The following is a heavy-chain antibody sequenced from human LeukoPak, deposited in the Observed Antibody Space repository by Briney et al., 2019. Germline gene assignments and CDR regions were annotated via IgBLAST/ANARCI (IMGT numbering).Heavy chain of an antibody. CDR1: GFTFNNYA. CDR3: AKAGWYSAKTYATHDDAYDL. Sequence: PGGSQRLSCAASGFTFNNYAMSWVRQAPGKGLEWVSSISAGGGVTYYADSVKGRFTISRDNSNKKVFLQMNSLRADDTAVYYCAKAGWYSAKTYATHDDAYDLWGRGTMVTVSS. J-gene: IGHJ3*01. D-gene: IGHD2-21*01. V-gene: IGHV3-23*01. CDR2: ISAGGGVT.